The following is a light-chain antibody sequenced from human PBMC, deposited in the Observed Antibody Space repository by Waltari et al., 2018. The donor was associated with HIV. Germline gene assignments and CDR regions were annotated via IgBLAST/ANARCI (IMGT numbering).Light chain of an antibody. CDR1: QHINTF. J-gene: IGKJ4*01. V-gene: IGKV3-11*01. Sequence: ELVLTQFPVTLSLSLGERATLSCRASQHINTFLAWYQHIPGQAPRLRIYDVSNRATGIPARFSGSGSGTDFTLTISSLEPEDFAVYYCQQRSNWPLTFGGGTKVEMK. CDR3: QQRSNWPLT. CDR2: DVS.